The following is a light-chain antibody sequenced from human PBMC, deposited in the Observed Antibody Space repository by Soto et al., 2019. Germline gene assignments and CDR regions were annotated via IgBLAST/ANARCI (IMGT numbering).Light chain of an antibody. CDR3: AAWDDNVSGPV. Sequence: QSVLTQPPAVSGAPGQRVSISCSGNTSNIGANFDVNWYQQFPGAAPKLLISVNTNRPSGVPDRFSASKSGTSASLAITGLQAEDEADYYCAAWDDNVSGPVFGGGTKLTVL. CDR2: VNT. J-gene: IGLJ2*01. V-gene: IGLV1-40*01. CDR1: TSNIGANFD.